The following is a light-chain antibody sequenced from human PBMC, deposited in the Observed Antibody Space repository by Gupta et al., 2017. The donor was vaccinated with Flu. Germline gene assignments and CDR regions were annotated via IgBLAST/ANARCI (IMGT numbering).Light chain of an antibody. CDR1: QSVSSNF. Sequence: DIVLTQPPGTLSLSPGERATLSCRASQSVSSNFLAWYQQKPGQAPRLLIYGASSRATGIPDRFSGSGSGTDFTLTISRLEPEDFAVYYCQQYGSSPRTFGRGTKLEIK. CDR2: GAS. J-gene: IGKJ2*01. V-gene: IGKV3-20*01. CDR3: QQYGSSPRT.